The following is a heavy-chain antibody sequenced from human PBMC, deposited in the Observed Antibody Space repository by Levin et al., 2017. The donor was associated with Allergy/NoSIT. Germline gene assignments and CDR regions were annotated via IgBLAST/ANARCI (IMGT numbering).Heavy chain of an antibody. J-gene: IGHJ4*02. CDR3: ARLPGLSPTCSSTSCYEWTQDFDY. V-gene: IGHV1-69*01. D-gene: IGHD2-2*01. CDR1: GGTFSSYA. Sequence: GGSLRLSCKASGGTFSSYAISWVRQAPGQGLEWMGGIIPIFGTANYAQKFQGRVTITADESTSTAYMELSSLRSEDTAVYYCARLPGLSPTCSSTSCYEWTQDFDYWGQGTLVTVSS. CDR2: IIPIFGTA.